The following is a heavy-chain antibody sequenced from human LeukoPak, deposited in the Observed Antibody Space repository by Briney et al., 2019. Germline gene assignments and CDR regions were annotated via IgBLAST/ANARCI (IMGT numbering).Heavy chain of an antibody. J-gene: IGHJ4*02. CDR2: INPNSGDT. V-gene: IGHV1-2*02. Sequence: ASVTVSCKASGYIFTGSYIHWVRQAPGQGLEWMGWINPNSGDTNYAQKFQGRVTMTRDTSISTAYMELSRLRSDDTAVYYCAKERFYHDSSGYDLAWGPGTLVTVSS. CDR3: AKERFYHDSSGYDLA. D-gene: IGHD3-22*01. CDR1: GYIFTGSY.